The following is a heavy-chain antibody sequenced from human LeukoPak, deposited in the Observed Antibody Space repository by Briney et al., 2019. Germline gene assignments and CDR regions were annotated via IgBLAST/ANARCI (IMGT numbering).Heavy chain of an antibody. J-gene: IGHJ4*02. Sequence: PGGSLRLSCAASGFTFSSYGMHWVRQAPGKGLEWVAVISYDGSNKYYADSVKGRFTISRDNSKNTLYLQMNSPRAEDTAVYYCAKDHDPVRYFDWLPHLDYWGQGTLVTVSS. CDR2: ISYDGSNK. V-gene: IGHV3-30*18. CDR1: GFTFSSYG. CDR3: AKDHDPVRYFDWLPHLDY. D-gene: IGHD3-9*01.